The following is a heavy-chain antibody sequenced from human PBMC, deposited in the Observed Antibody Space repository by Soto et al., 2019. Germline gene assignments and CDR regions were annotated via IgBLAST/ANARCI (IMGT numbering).Heavy chain of an antibody. CDR3: ARAPPARIAEIDY. CDR1: GFTFSSYG. D-gene: IGHD6-13*01. Sequence: GGSLRLSCAASGFTFSSYGMHWVRQAPGKGLEWVAVIWYDGSNKYYADSVKGRFTISRDNSKNTLYLQVNSLRAEDTAVYYCARAPPARIAEIDYWGQGTLVTVSS. V-gene: IGHV3-33*01. J-gene: IGHJ4*02. CDR2: IWYDGSNK.